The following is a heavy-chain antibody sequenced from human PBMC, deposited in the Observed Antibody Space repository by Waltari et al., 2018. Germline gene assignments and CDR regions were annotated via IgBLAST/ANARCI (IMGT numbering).Heavy chain of an antibody. CDR1: GGSISSYY. J-gene: IGHJ5*02. Sequence: QVQLQESGPGLVKPSETLSLTCTVSGGSISSYYWSWIRQPAGKGLAGIGRIYTSGSTNYNPSPKSRVTMSVDTSKNQFSLKLSSVTAADTAVYYCARDHCSGGSCYPNWFDPWGQGTLVTVSS. CDR3: ARDHCSGGSCYPNWFDP. CDR2: IYTSGST. V-gene: IGHV4-4*07. D-gene: IGHD2-15*01.